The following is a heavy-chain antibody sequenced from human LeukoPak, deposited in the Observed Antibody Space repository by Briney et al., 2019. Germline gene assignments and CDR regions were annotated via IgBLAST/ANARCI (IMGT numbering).Heavy chain of an antibody. D-gene: IGHD2-2*01. CDR1: GFTFSSYG. CDR3: AKGGGYCSSTSCSSGY. Sequence: GGSLRLSCAASGFTFSSYGMHWVRQAPGKGLEWGAVISYDGSNKYYADSVKGRFTISRDNSKNTLYLQMNSLRAEDTAVYYCAKGGGYCSSTSCSSGYWGQGTLVTVSS. V-gene: IGHV3-30*18. CDR2: ISYDGSNK. J-gene: IGHJ4*02.